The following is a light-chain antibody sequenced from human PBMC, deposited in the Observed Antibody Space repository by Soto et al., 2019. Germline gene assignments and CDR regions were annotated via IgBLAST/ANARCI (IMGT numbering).Light chain of an antibody. J-gene: IGKJ5*01. Sequence: DIQMTQSPSSVSASVGDRVTISCRASQGISNWLAWYQQKPGEAPKFLIYAASNLQSGVPSKLSVSGSGTDFTLTISSLQPEDFAVYYFQQARRLPITFGQGTRLEIK. CDR1: QGISNW. CDR3: QQARRLPIT. V-gene: IGKV1-12*01. CDR2: AAS.